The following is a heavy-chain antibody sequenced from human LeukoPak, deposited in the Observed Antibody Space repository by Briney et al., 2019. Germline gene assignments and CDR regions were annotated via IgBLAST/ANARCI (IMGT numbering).Heavy chain of an antibody. J-gene: IGHJ4*02. CDR2: ISISGEST. V-gene: IGHV3-23*01. CDR1: GFTFSRSA. Sequence: PGGSLSLACEVSGFTFSRSAMSWVRQAPGKGLEWVSGISISGESTYYADSVQGRFALSRDNSKNTLYLQMYNLRVEDTAVFYCAKEEVPNDYWGQGILVTVSS. CDR3: AKEEVPNDY.